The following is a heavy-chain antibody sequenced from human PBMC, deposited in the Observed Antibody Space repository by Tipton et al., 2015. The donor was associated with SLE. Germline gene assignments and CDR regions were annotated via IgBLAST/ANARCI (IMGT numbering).Heavy chain of an antibody. V-gene: IGHV3-30*18. Sequence: SLRLSCAASGFTFSSYGMHWVRQAPGKGLEWVAGISNDGSNKNYADSVKGRITISRDNSKNTLYLQMNSLRAEDTAVYYCAKTDVVYYYGMDVWGQGTTVTVSS. CDR2: ISNDGSNK. D-gene: IGHD2-15*01. CDR3: AKTDVVYYYGMDV. J-gene: IGHJ6*02. CDR1: GFTFSSYG.